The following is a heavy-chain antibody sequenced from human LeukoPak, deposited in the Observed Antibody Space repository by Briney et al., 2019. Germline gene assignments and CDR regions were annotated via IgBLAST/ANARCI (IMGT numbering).Heavy chain of an antibody. CDR2: ISSSSSTI. Sequence: GGSLRLSCAASGFTFSSYSMNWVRQAPGKGLEWVSYISSSSSTIYYADSVKGRFTISRDNAKNSLYLQMNSLRAEDTAVYYCARDSYYYYDSSGYRPLDYWGQGTLVTVSS. V-gene: IGHV3-48*01. J-gene: IGHJ4*02. CDR1: GFTFSSYS. D-gene: IGHD3-22*01. CDR3: ARDSYYYYDSSGYRPLDY.